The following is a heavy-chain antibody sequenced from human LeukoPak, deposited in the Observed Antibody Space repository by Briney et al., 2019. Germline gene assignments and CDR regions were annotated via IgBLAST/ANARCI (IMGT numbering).Heavy chain of an antibody. CDR2: ITSGSGSI. Sequence: GGSLRLPCAASGFTFSSYTMNWARQAPGKGLEWVSYITSGSGSIYYTDSVKGRFTISRDNAKNSLYLQMNSLRVEDTAVHYCARKGGTTGNWFDPWGPGNLFTVSS. CDR1: GFTFSSYT. J-gene: IGHJ5*02. V-gene: IGHV3-21*01. D-gene: IGHD1-1*01. CDR3: ARKGGTTGNWFDP.